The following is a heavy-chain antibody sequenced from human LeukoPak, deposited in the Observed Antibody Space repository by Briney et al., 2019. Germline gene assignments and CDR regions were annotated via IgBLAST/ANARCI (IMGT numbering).Heavy chain of an antibody. CDR1: GFTFSSYG. Sequence: GRSLRLSCAASGFTFSSYGMHWVRQAPGKGLEWVAVISYDGSNKYYADSVKGRFTISRDNSKNTLYLQMNSPRAEDTAVYYCAKVPRPLRVAVAGKRFNYWGQGTLVTVSS. V-gene: IGHV3-30*18. CDR3: AKVPRPLRVAVAGKRFNY. CDR2: ISYDGSNK. J-gene: IGHJ4*02. D-gene: IGHD6-19*01.